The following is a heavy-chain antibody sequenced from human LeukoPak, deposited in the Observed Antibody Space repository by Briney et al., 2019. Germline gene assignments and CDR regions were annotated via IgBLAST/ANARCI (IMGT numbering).Heavy chain of an antibody. D-gene: IGHD1-20*01. V-gene: IGHV4-59*01. Sequence: SETLSLTCTVSGGSMSSYYWSWIRQPPGKGLEWIGYIYYSGSTNYNPSLKSRVTISVDTSKNQFSLKLSSVTAADTAVYYCATLGAYNWNYDGMDVWGHGTTVTVSS. CDR3: ATLGAYNWNYDGMDV. CDR2: IYYSGST. CDR1: GGSMSSYY. J-gene: IGHJ6*02.